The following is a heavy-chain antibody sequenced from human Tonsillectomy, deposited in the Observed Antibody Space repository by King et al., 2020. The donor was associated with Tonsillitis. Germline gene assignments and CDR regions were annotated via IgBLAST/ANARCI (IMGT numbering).Heavy chain of an antibody. CDR1: GFTFSDYY. D-gene: IGHD3-22*01. V-gene: IGHV3-11*01. CDR3: ARVVTMIVVVSDPFGWFDP. Sequence: VQLVESGGGLVKPGGSLRLSCAASGFTFSDYYMSWIRQAPGKGLEWVSYISSSGSTIYYADSVKGRFTISRDNAKNSLYLQMNSLRAEDTAVYYCARVVTMIVVVSDPFGWFDPWGQGTLVTVSS. CDR2: ISSSGSTI. J-gene: IGHJ5*02.